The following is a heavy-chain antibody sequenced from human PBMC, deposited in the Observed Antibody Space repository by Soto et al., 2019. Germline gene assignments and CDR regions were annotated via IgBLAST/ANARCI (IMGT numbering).Heavy chain of an antibody. Sequence: SETLSLTCAVYGGSFSGYYWSWIRQPPGKGLEWIGEINHSGSTNYNPSLKSRVTISVDTSKNQFSLKLSSVTAADTAVYYCARCRVRGSPRGPYYYYYGMDVWGQGTTVTVSS. CDR2: INHSGST. CDR3: ARCRVRGSPRGPYYYYYGMDV. J-gene: IGHJ6*02. D-gene: IGHD3-16*01. V-gene: IGHV4-34*01. CDR1: GGSFSGYY.